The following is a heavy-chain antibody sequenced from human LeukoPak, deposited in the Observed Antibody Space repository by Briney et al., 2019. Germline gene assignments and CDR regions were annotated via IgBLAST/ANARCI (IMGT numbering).Heavy chain of an antibody. CDR1: GFTFSSYA. J-gene: IGHJ4*02. D-gene: IGHD3-3*01. V-gene: IGHV3-30-3*01. CDR2: ISYDGSNK. CDR3: ARDDKSAVFGAGLDY. Sequence: GGSLRLSCAASGFTFSSYAMHWVRQAPGKGLEWVAVISYDGSNKYYADSVKGRFTIYRDNSKNTLYLQMNSLRAEDTAVYYCARDDKSAVFGAGLDYWGQGTLVTVSS.